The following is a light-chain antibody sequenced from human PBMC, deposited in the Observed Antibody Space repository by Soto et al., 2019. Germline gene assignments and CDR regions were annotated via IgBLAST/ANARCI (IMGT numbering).Light chain of an antibody. CDR3: QQRSNWPGT. CDR2: DAS. V-gene: IGKV3-11*01. Sequence: ETVLTHSPATLSLSPGERATLSCRASQSVGSSLAWYQQRPGQPPRLLIYDASKREPGTPARFTGSGSGTDFTLTISSLEPEDFAFYSCQQRSNWPGTFGQGTKVDI. J-gene: IGKJ1*01. CDR1: QSVGSS.